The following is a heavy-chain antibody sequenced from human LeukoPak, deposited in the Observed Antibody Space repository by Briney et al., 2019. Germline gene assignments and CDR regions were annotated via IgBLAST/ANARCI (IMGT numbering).Heavy chain of an antibody. Sequence: GLAVRLPYPASGFTFDDYGMSWVRQAAGKGLEWVSGINWNGGSTGYGDSVKGRFTISRDNAMNSLYLQMHSLRAEDTALYYCARGPGYYYYYMDVWGKGTTVTVS. J-gene: IGHJ6*03. CDR2: INWNGGST. CDR3: ARGPGYYYYYMDV. CDR1: GFTFDDYG. V-gene: IGHV3-20*03.